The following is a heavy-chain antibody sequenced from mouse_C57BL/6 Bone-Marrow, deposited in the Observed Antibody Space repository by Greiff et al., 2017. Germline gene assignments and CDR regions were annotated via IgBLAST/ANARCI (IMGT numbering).Heavy chain of an antibody. CDR3: ARRRSMITTLYYYAMDY. Sequence: EVQLQQSGPELVKPGASVKISCKASGYSFTGYYMNWVKQSPEKSLEWIGEINPSTGGTTYNQKFKAKATLTVDKSSSTAYMHLKSLTSEDSAVYYCARRRSMITTLYYYAMDYWGQGTSVTVSS. CDR1: GYSFTGYY. J-gene: IGHJ4*01. D-gene: IGHD1-1*01. V-gene: IGHV1-42*01. CDR2: INPSTGGT.